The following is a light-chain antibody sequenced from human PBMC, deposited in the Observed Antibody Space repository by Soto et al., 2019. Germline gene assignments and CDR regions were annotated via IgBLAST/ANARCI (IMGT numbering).Light chain of an antibody. CDR2: GAY. V-gene: IGKV3-20*01. J-gene: IGKJ2*01. CDR3: QQYGSSHPMYT. Sequence: EIVLTQSPGTLSLSPGERATLSCRASQSVSSSYLAWYQQKPGDPPRLLIYGAYSRATGIPDRFSGSGSGTDFTLTISRLEPEDFALYYCQQYGSSHPMYTFGQGTKLEIK. CDR1: QSVSSSY.